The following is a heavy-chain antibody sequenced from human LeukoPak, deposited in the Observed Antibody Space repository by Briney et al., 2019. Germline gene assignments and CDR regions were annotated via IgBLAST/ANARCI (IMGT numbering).Heavy chain of an antibody. CDR1: GGSLRVYY. CDR2: NNQSGST. Sequence: SDTLSLICAVYGGSLRVYYRSWISQPPGKGLEWIEENNQSGSTNYKPSVKSRVTISVDTYKSQFSVKLSSVTAAGTAVYYWARGLTRDSSGYDYGGRGTVVSVSS. V-gene: IGHV4-34*01. CDR3: ARGLTRDSSGYDY. D-gene: IGHD3-22*01. J-gene: IGHJ4*02.